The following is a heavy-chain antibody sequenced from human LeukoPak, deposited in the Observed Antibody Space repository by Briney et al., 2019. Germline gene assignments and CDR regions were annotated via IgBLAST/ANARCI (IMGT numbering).Heavy chain of an antibody. J-gene: IGHJ4*02. CDR2: ISDSGGGT. CDR1: GFTFSSYA. CDR3: AKDPSWLVFHFDY. V-gene: IGHV3-23*01. D-gene: IGHD6-6*01. Sequence: GGSLRLSCAASGFTFSSYAMTWVRQAPGKGLEWVSGISDSGGGTYYADSVKGRFTISRDNSKNTVHLQMNSLRAEDTALYYCAKDPSWLVFHFDYWGQGTLVTVSS.